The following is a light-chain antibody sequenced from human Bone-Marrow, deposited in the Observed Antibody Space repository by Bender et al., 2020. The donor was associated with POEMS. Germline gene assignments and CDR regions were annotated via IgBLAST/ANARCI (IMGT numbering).Light chain of an antibody. Sequence: SYELAQPPSVSVSPGQTARITCAGDALSKKYAYWYQQKSGQAPVLVIYEDTKRPSGIPERFTGSSSGTMVTLTIGGAQVEDEADYYCYSADSSDIPVFGGGTKLTVV. CDR1: ALSKKY. V-gene: IGLV3-10*01. CDR3: YSADSSDIPV. J-gene: IGLJ3*02. CDR2: EDT.